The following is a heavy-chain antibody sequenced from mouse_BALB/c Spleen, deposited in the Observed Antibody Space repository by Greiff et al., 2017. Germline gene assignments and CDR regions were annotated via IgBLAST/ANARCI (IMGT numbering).Heavy chain of an antibody. CDR1: GYSITSGYY. Sequence: EVKLLESGPGLVKPSQSLSLTCSVTGYSITSGYYWNWIRQFPGNKLEWMGYISYDGSNNYNPSLKNRISITRDTSKNQFFLKLNSVTTEDTATYYCARTYYWGQGTLVTVSA. CDR2: ISYDGSN. V-gene: IGHV3-6*02. CDR3: ARTYY. D-gene: IGHD5-1*01. J-gene: IGHJ3*01.